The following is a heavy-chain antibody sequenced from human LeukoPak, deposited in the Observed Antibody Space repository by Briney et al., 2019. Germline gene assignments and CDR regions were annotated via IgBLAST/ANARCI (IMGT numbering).Heavy chain of an antibody. Sequence: SETLSLTCAVYGGSFSGYYWSWIRQPPGKGLEWIGEINHSGSTNYNPSLKSRVTISVDTSKNQFSLKLSSVTAADTAVYYCGRDLEGDTSGMGYWGQGTLVTVSS. D-gene: IGHD1-26*01. V-gene: IGHV4-34*01. CDR1: GGSFSGYY. CDR3: GRDLEGDTSGMGY. CDR2: INHSGST. J-gene: IGHJ4*02.